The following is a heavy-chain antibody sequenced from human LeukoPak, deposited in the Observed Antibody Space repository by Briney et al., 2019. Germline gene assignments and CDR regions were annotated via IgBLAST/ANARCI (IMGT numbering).Heavy chain of an antibody. J-gene: IGHJ5*02. V-gene: IGHV4-34*01. CDR2: INHSGST. CDR1: GGXFSGYY. Sequence: TLSLTCAVYGGXFSGYYWSXIRQPPGKGLEWIGEINHSGSTNYNPSLKSRVTISVDTSKNQFSLKLSSVTAADTAVYYCARGRKWFDPWGQGTLVTVSS. CDR3: ARGRKWFDP.